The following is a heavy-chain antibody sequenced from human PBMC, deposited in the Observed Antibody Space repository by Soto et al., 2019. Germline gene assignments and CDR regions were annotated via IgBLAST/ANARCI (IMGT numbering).Heavy chain of an antibody. V-gene: IGHV4-59*01. D-gene: IGHD3-10*01. CDR3: ARLIPLDYYGSGRDWFDP. J-gene: IGHJ5*02. Sequence: SETLSLTCTVSGGSIGSYYWSWIRQPPGKGLEWIGYIYYSGSTNYNPSLKSRVTISVDTSKNQFSLKLSSVTAADTAVYYCARLIPLDYYGSGRDWFDPWGQGTLVTVSS. CDR1: GGSIGSYY. CDR2: IYYSGST.